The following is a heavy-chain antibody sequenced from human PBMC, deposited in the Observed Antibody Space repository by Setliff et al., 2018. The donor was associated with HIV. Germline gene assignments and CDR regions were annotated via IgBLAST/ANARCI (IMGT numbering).Heavy chain of an antibody. CDR2: ISGRGGST. CDR1: GFTFSSYA. J-gene: IGHJ4*02. Sequence: PGGSLRLSCAASGFTFSSYAMSWVRQAPGKGLEWVSAISGRGGSTYYADSVKGRFTISRDNSKDTLYLQMSSLGVEDTAVYYCVKVSRGTVVRGVILVGYFDYWGQGTLVTVSS. V-gene: IGHV3-23*01. CDR3: VKVSRGTVVRGVILVGYFDY. D-gene: IGHD3-10*02.